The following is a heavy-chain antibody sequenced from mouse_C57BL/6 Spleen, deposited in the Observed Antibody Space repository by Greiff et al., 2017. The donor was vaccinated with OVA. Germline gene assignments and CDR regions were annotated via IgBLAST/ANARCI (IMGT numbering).Heavy chain of an antibody. V-gene: IGHV5-16*01. CDR2: INYDGSST. D-gene: IGHD2-4*01. CDR1: GLTFGDYY. J-gene: IGHJ3*01. CDR3: AREGYDYDGGFAY. Sequence: EVKVVESEGGLVQPGSSMKLSCTASGLTFGDYYMAWVRQVPEKGLEWVANINYDGSSTYYLDSLKSRFIISRDNAKNILYLQMSSLKSEDTATYYCAREGYDYDGGFAYWGQGTLVTVSA.